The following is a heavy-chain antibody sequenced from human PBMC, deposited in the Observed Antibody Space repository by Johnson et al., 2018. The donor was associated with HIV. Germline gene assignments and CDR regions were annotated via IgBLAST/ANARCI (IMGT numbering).Heavy chain of an antibody. Sequence: VQLVESGGGLVQPGRSLRLSCAASGFTFDEYALSWVRLAPGKGLEWVSGINWNGGSTGYADSVKGRFTISRDNAKNSLYLQMNSLRAEDTAVYYCAKETPSSGGTFDIWGQGTMVTVSS. CDR2: INWNGGST. CDR3: AKETPSSGGTFDI. D-gene: IGHD6-25*01. J-gene: IGHJ3*02. CDR1: GFTFDEYA. V-gene: IGHV3-20*04.